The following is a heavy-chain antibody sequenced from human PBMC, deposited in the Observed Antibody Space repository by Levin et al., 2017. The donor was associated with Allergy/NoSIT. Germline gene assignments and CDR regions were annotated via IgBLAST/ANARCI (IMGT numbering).Heavy chain of an antibody. CDR1: GFTFSNYV. D-gene: IGHD3-10*01. CDR2: ISGSGSRT. Sequence: PGGSLRLSCAGSGFTFSNYVMRWVRQAPGKGLEWVSGISGSGSRTDYADSVKGRFTISRDNSKNTLYLQMNSLRADDTAIYYCAKVIPNSGVGYWGQGTLVTVSS. J-gene: IGHJ4*02. CDR3: AKVIPNSGVGY. V-gene: IGHV3-23*01.